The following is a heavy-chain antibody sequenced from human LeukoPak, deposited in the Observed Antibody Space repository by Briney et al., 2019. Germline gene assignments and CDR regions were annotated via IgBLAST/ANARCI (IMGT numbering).Heavy chain of an antibody. CDR3: AKVMPPGRILFYSYYMDV. J-gene: IGHJ6*03. CDR2: IRYDGSNE. CDR1: GFTFSIYS. D-gene: IGHD2-15*01. V-gene: IGHV3-30*02. Sequence: GGSLRLSCVASGFTFSIYSMNWVRQAPDKGLEWVAFIRYDGSNEYYADSVKGRFTISRDKSKNTLSLQMNSLRVEDTAVYYCAKVMPPGRILFYSYYMDVWGRGTTVTVSS.